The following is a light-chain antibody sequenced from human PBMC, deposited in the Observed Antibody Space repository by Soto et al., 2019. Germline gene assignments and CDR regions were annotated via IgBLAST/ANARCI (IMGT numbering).Light chain of an antibody. Sequence: DIQMTQSPSTVSAYVGDSVTITCRASQSISSWLAWYQQKPGKAPKLLIYDASSLESGVPSRFSGSGSGTEFTLTISSLQPDDFATYYCQQYNSYPITFGQGTRLEIK. J-gene: IGKJ5*01. CDR3: QQYNSYPIT. CDR2: DAS. CDR1: QSISSW. V-gene: IGKV1-5*01.